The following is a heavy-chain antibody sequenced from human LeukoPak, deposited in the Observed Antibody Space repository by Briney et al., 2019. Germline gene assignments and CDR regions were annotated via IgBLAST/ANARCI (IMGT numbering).Heavy chain of an antibody. CDR3: ARDQVSSFVFEY. CDR1: GASISSSRYY. J-gene: IGHJ4*02. CDR2: IHTSGST. D-gene: IGHD6-13*01. V-gene: IGHV4-61*02. Sequence: RPSETLSLTCTVSGASISSSRYYWSWIRQPAGKGLEWIGRIHTSGSTNYNPSLESRVTMSVDTSKSQFSLKLSSVTAADTAVYYCARDQVSSFVFEYWGRGTLVTVSS.